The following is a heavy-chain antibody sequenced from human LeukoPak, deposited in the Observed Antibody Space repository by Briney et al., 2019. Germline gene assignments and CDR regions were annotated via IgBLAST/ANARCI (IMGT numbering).Heavy chain of an antibody. Sequence: SETLSLTCTVSSGSISSGGYYWSWIRQPPGKGLEWIGYIYHSGSTYYNPSLKSRVTISVDRSKNQFSLKLSSVTAADTAVYYCARYADIVVVPAASFDYWGQGTLVTVSS. CDR2: IYHSGST. V-gene: IGHV4-30-2*01. J-gene: IGHJ4*02. D-gene: IGHD2-2*01. CDR1: SGSISSGGYY. CDR3: ARYADIVVVPAASFDY.